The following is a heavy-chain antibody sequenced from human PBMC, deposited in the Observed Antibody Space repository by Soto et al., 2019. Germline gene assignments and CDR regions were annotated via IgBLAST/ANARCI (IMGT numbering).Heavy chain of an antibody. D-gene: IGHD1-26*01. CDR3: EKMGATKDFDY. CDR1: GFTFSNYG. CDR2: ISYDGSNE. V-gene: IGHV3-30*18. Sequence: PGGSLRLSCAASGFTFSNYGMHWVRQAPGQGLEWVSGISYDGSNENYADSVKGRFTISRDNSKNTLYLQMNSLGGEDTAVYYCEKMGATKDFDYWGQGAMVTVYS. J-gene: IGHJ4*02.